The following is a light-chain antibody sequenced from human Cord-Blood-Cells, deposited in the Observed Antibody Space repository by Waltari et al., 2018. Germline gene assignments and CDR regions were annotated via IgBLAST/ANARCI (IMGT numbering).Light chain of an antibody. V-gene: IGLV2-14*01. Sequence: QSALTQPASVSGSPGQSITISCTGTSSDVGGYNYVSWYQQHPGKAPKLMIYDVSNRPAAVSNRFSGSKSGNTASLSISGLQAEDEADYNCSSYTSSSTWVFGGGTKLTIL. CDR2: DVS. CDR3: SSYTSSSTWV. CDR1: SSDVGGYNY. J-gene: IGLJ3*02.